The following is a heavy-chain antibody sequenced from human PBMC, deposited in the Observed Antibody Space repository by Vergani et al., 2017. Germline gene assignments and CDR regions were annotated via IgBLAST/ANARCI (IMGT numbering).Heavy chain of an antibody. J-gene: IGHJ4*02. CDR1: GGSVRTSIGYY. CDR3: ARTDDGVGGGPDY. Sequence: QVQLQESGPGLVKPSQTLSLSCTVSGGSVRTSIGYYWTWIRQPPGKGLQWIGRIYHSGRTYYKSSLSSRVTISVDTSKNQFSLKVTSVTAADTAVYYCARTDDGVGGGPDYWGQGTLVTVSS. D-gene: IGHD5-24*01. V-gene: IGHV4-39*07. CDR2: IYHSGRT.